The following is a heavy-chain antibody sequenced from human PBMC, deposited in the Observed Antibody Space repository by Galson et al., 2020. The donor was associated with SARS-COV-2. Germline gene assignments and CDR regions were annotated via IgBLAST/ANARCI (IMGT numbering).Heavy chain of an antibody. Sequence: GESLKISCAASGFTFSSYAMSWVRQAPGKGLEWVSAISGSGGSTYYADSVKGRFTISRDNSKNTLYLQMNSLRAEDTAVYYCANSGYSSMSDYWGQGTLVTVSS. CDR1: GFTFSSYA. D-gene: IGHD6-13*01. CDR3: ANSGYSSMSDY. CDR2: ISGSGGST. J-gene: IGHJ4*02. V-gene: IGHV3-23*01.